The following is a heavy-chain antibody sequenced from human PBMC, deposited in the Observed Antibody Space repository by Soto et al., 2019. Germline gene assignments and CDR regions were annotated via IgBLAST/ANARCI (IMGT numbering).Heavy chain of an antibody. V-gene: IGHV4-59*01. CDR2: IYYSGST. Sequence: PSETLSLTCTVSGGSISSYYWSWIRQPPGKGLEWIGYIYYSGSTNYNPSLKSRVTISVDTSKNQFSLKLSSVTAADTAVYYCAREVTIFGVVPSGMDVWGQGTTVTVSS. D-gene: IGHD3-3*01. CDR3: AREVTIFGVVPSGMDV. J-gene: IGHJ6*02. CDR1: GGSISSYY.